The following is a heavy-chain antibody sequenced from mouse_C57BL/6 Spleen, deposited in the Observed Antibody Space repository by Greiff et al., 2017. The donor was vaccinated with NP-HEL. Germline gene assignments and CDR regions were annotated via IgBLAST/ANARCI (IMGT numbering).Heavy chain of an antibody. CDR2: INPNNGGT. J-gene: IGHJ1*03. D-gene: IGHD2-3*01. Sequence: VQLQQSGPELVKPGASVKISCKASGYTFTDYYMNWVKQSHGKSLEWIGDINPNNGGTSYNQKFKGKATLTVDKSSSTAYMELRSLTSEDSAVYYCARRYGYYGGYFDVWGTGTTVTVSS. CDR1: GYTFTDYY. CDR3: ARRYGYYGGYFDV. V-gene: IGHV1-26*01.